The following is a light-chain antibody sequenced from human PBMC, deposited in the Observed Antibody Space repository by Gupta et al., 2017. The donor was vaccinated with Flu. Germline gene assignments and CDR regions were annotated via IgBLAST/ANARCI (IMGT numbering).Light chain of an antibody. J-gene: IGLJ1*01. Sequence: QSVLTQPPSASGTPGQRVTISCSGSSSNIGSNTVDWYQHLPGTAPKLLIYSNNQRPSGVPDRFSGSKSGTSASLAISVLQSEDEADYYCAAWDDSLSGYVFGTGTKLTVL. CDR1: SSNIGSNT. CDR3: AAWDDSLSGYV. V-gene: IGLV1-44*01. CDR2: SNN.